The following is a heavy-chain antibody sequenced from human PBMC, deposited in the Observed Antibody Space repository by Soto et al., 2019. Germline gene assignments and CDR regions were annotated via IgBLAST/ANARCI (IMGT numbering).Heavy chain of an antibody. CDR1: GGSISSGGYS. CDR2: IYPSGSP. J-gene: IGHJ5*02. V-gene: IGHV4-30-2*01. CDR3: ARDTRLGATKGYWFDP. Sequence: SETLSLTCAVSGGSISSGGYSWSWIRQPPGKGLEWLGYIYPSGSPYYNPSLKSRVTISVDRSKNQFSLKLSSVTAADTAVYYCARDTRLGATKGYWFDPWGQGTLVTVSS. D-gene: IGHD1-26*01.